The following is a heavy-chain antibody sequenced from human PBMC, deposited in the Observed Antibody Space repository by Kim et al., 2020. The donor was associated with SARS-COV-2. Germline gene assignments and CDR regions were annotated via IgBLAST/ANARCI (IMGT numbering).Heavy chain of an antibody. V-gene: IGHV4-59*01. CDR3: ARDRSESYYKIPDAYDI. J-gene: IGHJ3*02. CDR1: GDSIRSYY. D-gene: IGHD1-26*01. Sequence: SETLSLTCIVSGDSIRSYYWAWIRQPPGKGLEWIGHLYYSGKTYYNASLESRVIISVDTSKNQFSLKLSSVTAADTAVYNCARDRSESYYKIPDAYDIWGQGTMITVTS. CDR2: LYYSGKT.